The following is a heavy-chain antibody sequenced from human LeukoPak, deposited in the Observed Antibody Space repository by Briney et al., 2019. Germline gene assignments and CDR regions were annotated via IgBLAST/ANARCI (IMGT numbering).Heavy chain of an antibody. CDR3: ARDPPYSSVARRFDY. CDR2: INPSGGST. V-gene: IGHV1-46*01. J-gene: IGHJ4*02. D-gene: IGHD6-19*01. CDR1: VYTFTSYY. Sequence: ASVKVSCKASVYTFTSYYIHWVRPAPGQGLEWMGIINPSGGSTSYAQKFQGRVTMTTDTSTSTVYMELSSLKSEDTAVYYCARDPPYSSVARRFDYWGQGTLVTVSS.